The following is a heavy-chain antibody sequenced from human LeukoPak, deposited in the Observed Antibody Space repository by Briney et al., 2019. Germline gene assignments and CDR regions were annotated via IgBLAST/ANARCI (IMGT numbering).Heavy chain of an antibody. Sequence: ASVKVSCKACGYTFTSYAMNWVRQAPGQGLEWMGWNNTNTGGPTYAQGFTGRFVFSWDTSVSTAYLQISSLKAEDTAVYYCARVRYSYGLDFDYWGQGTLVTVSS. CDR1: GYTFTSYA. D-gene: IGHD5-18*01. V-gene: IGHV7-4-1*02. CDR3: ARVRYSYGLDFDY. CDR2: NNTNTGGP. J-gene: IGHJ4*02.